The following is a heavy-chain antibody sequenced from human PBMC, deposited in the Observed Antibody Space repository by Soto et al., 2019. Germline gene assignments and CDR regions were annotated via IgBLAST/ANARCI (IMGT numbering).Heavy chain of an antibody. J-gene: IGHJ5*02. V-gene: IGHV1-8*01. Sequence: QVQLVQSGAEVKTPGASVRVSCKASGYTFTSSDVYWVRQATGQGLELMGCMNPNTGNTGYAQKFQGRVTMTRNTSISKAYMELSSLRSEDTAVYYCARGSTHCSGGSCYSDWFDPWGQGTPVTVSS. CDR1: GYTFTSSD. CDR3: ARGSTHCSGGSCYSDWFDP. D-gene: IGHD2-15*01. CDR2: MNPNTGNT.